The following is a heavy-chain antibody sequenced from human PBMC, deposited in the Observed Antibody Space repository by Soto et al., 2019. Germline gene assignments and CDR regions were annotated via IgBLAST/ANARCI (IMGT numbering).Heavy chain of an antibody. CDR3: ARELLSSPYLDL. V-gene: IGHV1-69*08. CDR1: GGTFSSYT. CDR2: IIPILGIA. Sequence: QVQLVQSGAEVKKPGSSVKVSCKASGGTFSSYTISWVRQAPGQGLEWMGRIIPILGIANYAQKFQGRVTITADKSTSTAYMELSSLRSEDTAVYYCARELLSSPYLDLWGRGTLVTVSS. J-gene: IGHJ2*01. D-gene: IGHD2-15*01.